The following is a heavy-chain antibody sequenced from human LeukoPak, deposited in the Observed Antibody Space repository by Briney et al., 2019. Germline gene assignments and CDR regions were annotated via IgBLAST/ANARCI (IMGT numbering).Heavy chain of an antibody. V-gene: IGHV4-34*01. Sequence: SETLSLTCAVYGGSFSGYYWSWVRQPPGKGLEWIGEINHSGSTNYNPSLKSRVTISVDTSKNQFSLKLSSVTAADTAVYYCARGKKTLTNRYCSSTSCPNWFDPWGQGTLVTVSS. CDR3: ARGKKTLTNRYCSSTSCPNWFDP. CDR1: GGSFSGYY. CDR2: INHSGST. D-gene: IGHD2-2*01. J-gene: IGHJ5*02.